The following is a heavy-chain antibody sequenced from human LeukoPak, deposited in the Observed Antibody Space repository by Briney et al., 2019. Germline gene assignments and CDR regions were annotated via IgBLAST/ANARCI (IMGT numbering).Heavy chain of an antibody. V-gene: IGHV3-23*01. CDR3: AKDGED. D-gene: IGHD2-21*01. J-gene: IGHJ4*02. CDR2: ISGSASDT. Sequence: GGSLRLSCVASGFTFRSYAMSWVRQAPGKGLESVSTISGSASDTHYADSVKGRFTISRDNSKNTLYLHMDSLRAEDTAVYYCAKDGEDWGQGTLVTVSS. CDR1: GFTFRSYA.